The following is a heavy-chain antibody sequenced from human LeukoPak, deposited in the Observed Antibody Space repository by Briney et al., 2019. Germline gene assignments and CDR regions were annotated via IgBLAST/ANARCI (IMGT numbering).Heavy chain of an antibody. V-gene: IGHV4-34*01. J-gene: IGHJ4*02. CDR1: GGSFSGYY. CDR3: ARGMLRGRKAGYCSGGSCYSFADY. CDR2: INHSGST. Sequence: TSETLSLTCAVYGGSFSGYYWSWIRQPPAKGLEWNGEINHSGSTNYNPYLKSRVTISVDTSKNQFSLKLSSVTAADTAVYYCARGMLRGRKAGYCSGGSCYSFADYWGQGTLVTVSS. D-gene: IGHD2-15*01.